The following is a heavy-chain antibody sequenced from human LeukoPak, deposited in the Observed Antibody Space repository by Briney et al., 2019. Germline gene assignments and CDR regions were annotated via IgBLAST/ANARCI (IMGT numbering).Heavy chain of an antibody. Sequence: GASVKVSCKASGGTFSSYAISWMRQAPGQGLEWMGRIIPILGITSYAQKFQDRVTITADKSTSTAYMELSSLRSEGTAVYYCARDAKSSTSTNYYFDYWGQGTLVTVSS. CDR2: IIPILGIT. D-gene: IGHD6-6*01. CDR3: ARDAKSSTSTNYYFDY. J-gene: IGHJ4*02. V-gene: IGHV1-69*04. CDR1: GGTFSSYA.